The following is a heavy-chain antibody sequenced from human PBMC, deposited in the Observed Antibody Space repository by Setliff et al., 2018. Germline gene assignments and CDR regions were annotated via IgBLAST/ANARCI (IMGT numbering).Heavy chain of an antibody. Sequence: SVKVSCKTSGVSFSSNGISWVRQAPGQGLQWVGGIIPSLRGPANYAQKFQGRATITADESTSTAFMELSGLTSDDTAIYFCARHSGRYYVPGTFDSWGQGTPVTVSS. CDR3: ARHSGRYYVPGTFDS. V-gene: IGHV1-69*13. J-gene: IGHJ4*02. CDR1: GVSFSSNG. CDR2: IIPSLRGPA. D-gene: IGHD1-26*01.